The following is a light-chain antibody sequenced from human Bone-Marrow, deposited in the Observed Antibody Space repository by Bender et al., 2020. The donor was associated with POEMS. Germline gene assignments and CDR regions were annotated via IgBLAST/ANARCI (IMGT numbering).Light chain of an antibody. Sequence: QSALTQPASVSGSPGQSITISCTGPSSDVGTYNVVSWYQHHPGKAPKLMIYEDTKRPSGVSSRFSGSRSGNTASLTISGVQAEDEADYYCCSYAGSRTYVFGTGTKVTVL. V-gene: IGLV2-23*01. CDR2: EDT. CDR3: CSYAGSRTYV. CDR1: SSDVGTYNV. J-gene: IGLJ1*01.